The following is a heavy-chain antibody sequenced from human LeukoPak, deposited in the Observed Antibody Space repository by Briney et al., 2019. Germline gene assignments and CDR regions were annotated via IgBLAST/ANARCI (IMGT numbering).Heavy chain of an antibody. V-gene: IGHV1-8*03. Sequence: ASVKVSCKASGYTFTSYDINWVRQATGQGLEWMGWMNPNSGNTGYAQKFQGRVTITRNTSISTAYMELSSLRSEDTAVYYCARDVPTAPSHNNYFDYWGQGTLVTVSS. D-gene: IGHD1-1*01. CDR2: MNPNSGNT. CDR3: ARDVPTAPSHNNYFDY. CDR1: GYTFTSYD. J-gene: IGHJ4*02.